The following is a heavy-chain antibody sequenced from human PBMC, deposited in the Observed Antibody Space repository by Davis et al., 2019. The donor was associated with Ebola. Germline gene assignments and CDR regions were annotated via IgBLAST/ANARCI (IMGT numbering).Heavy chain of an antibody. CDR2: ISYDGSNK. CDR3: ARAMAPDY. CDR1: GFTFSSYA. J-gene: IGHJ4*02. Sequence: PGGSLRLSCAASGFTFSSYAMHWVRQAPGKGLEWVAVISYDGSNKYYADSVKGRFTISRDNSKNTLYLQMNSLRDEDTAVYYCARAMAPDYWGQGTLVTVSS. D-gene: IGHD2-8*01. V-gene: IGHV3-30-3*02.